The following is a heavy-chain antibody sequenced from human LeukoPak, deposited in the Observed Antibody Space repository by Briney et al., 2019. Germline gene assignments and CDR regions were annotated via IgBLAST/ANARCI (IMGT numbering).Heavy chain of an antibody. CDR1: GFKFSNYG. CDR3: AKDLTEYGSGSYNYYYYGMDV. J-gene: IGHJ6*02. V-gene: IGHV3-30*02. Sequence: GGSLRLSCAASGFKFSNYGMHWVRQAPGKGLEWVAFIRYDGSNKDYADSVKGRLTISRDNTKKTLYLQMNSLRVEDTAVYYCAKDLTEYGSGSYNYYYYGMDVWGQGTTVTVSS. CDR2: IRYDGSNK. D-gene: IGHD3-10*01.